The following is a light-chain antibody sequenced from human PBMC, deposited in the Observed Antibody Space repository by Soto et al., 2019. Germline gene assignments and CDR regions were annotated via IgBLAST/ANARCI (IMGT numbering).Light chain of an antibody. Sequence: DIQMTQSPSTLSASVGDRVTITCRASQRISSWLGWYQQKPGKGPKLLIHQASSLESGVPSRFSGSGSGTEFTLTISSLQPDDFATYYCQQYNSYSWTFGQGTKVEIK. J-gene: IGKJ1*01. CDR2: QAS. V-gene: IGKV1-5*03. CDR1: QRISSW. CDR3: QQYNSYSWT.